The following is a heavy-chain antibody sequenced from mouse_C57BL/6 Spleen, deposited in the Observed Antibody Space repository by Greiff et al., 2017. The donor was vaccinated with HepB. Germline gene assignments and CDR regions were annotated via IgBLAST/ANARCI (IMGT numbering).Heavy chain of an antibody. CDR3: ARRGLRADFDY. CDR2: ISSGGSYT. D-gene: IGHD2-2*01. CDR1: GFTFSSYG. Sequence: EVKVVESGGDLVKPGGSLKLSCAASGFTFSSYGMSWVRQTPDKRLEWVATISSGGSYTYYPDSVKGRFTISRDNAKNTLYLQMSSLKSEDTAMYYCARRGLRADFDYWGQGTTLTVSS. J-gene: IGHJ2*01. V-gene: IGHV5-6*02.